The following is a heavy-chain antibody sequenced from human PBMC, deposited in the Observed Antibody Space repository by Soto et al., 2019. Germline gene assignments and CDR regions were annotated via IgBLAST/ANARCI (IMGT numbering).Heavy chain of an antibody. D-gene: IGHD3-3*01. CDR3: ASDRVHYDFWSGYYDY. V-gene: IGHV1-69*02. CDR2: IIPILGIA. Sequence: QVQLVQSGAEVKKPGSSVKVSCKASGGTFSSYTISWVRQAPEQGLEWMGRIIPILGIANYAQKFQGRVTITADKSTSTAYMELSSLRSEDTAVYYCASDRVHYDFWSGYYDYWGQGTLVTVSS. CDR1: GGTFSSYT. J-gene: IGHJ4*02.